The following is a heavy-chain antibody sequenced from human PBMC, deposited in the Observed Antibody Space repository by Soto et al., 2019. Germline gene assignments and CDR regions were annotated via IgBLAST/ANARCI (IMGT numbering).Heavy chain of an antibody. CDR2: INHSGST. J-gene: IGHJ4*02. CDR1: GGSFSGYY. Sequence: PSETLSLTCAIYGGSFSGYYWSCIRQPPGKGLEWIGEINHSGSTNYNPSLKSRVTISVDTSKNQFSLKLSSVTAADTAVYYCARGGYSYGGYFDYWGQGTLVTVSS. D-gene: IGHD5-18*01. V-gene: IGHV4-34*01. CDR3: ARGGYSYGGYFDY.